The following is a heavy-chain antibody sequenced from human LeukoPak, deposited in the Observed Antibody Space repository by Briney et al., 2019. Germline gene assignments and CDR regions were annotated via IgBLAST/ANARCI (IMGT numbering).Heavy chain of an antibody. D-gene: IGHD3-16*01. V-gene: IGHV3-23*01. CDR1: GFTFSSYA. CDR3: AKSGSVITWYFDY. Sequence: GGSLRLSCAASGFTFSSYAVTWVRQAPGKGLEWVSGISGSGGSTYYADSVKGRFTISRDTSKNTLSLQMHSLRAEDTAIYYCAKSGSVITWYFDYWGQGTLVTVSS. J-gene: IGHJ4*02. CDR2: ISGSGGST.